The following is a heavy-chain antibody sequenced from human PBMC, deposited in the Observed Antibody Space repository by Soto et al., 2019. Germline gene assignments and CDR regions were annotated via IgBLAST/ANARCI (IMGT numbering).Heavy chain of an antibody. Sequence: GSLRLSCAASGFTFSSYAMSWVRQAPGKGLEWVSAISGSGGSTYYADSVKGRFTISRDNSKNTLYLQMNSLRAEDTAVYYCAKDLPVPANYLTSYYYYYMDVWGKGTTVTVSS. V-gene: IGHV3-23*01. CDR3: AKDLPVPANYLTSYYYYYMDV. CDR2: ISGSGGST. CDR1: GFTFSSYA. D-gene: IGHD2-2*01. J-gene: IGHJ6*03.